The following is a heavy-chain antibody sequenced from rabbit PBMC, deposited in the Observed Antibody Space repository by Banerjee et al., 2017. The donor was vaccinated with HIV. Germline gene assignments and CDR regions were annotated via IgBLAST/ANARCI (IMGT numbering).Heavy chain of an antibody. CDR2: IDTGSSGST. J-gene: IGHJ4*01. D-gene: IGHD6-1*01. CDR1: GFTFSGYY. CDR3: VRDAGYALYGYVDLNL. V-gene: IGHV1S40*01. Sequence: QSLEESGGDLVKPGASLTLTCTASGFTFSGYYMSWVRQAPGKGLEWIACIDTGSSGSTWYASWVNGRFTISKASSTTVTLQLNSLTAADTATYFCVRDAGYALYGYVDLNLWGQGTLVTVS.